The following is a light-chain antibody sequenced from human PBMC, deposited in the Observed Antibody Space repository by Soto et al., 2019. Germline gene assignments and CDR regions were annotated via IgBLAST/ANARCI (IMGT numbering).Light chain of an antibody. CDR3: QHSKSYSEA. CDR2: QAS. Sequence: DIQMTQSPSTLSGSVGDRVTITCRASQTISSWLAWYQQKPGKAPKLLIYQASTLKSGVPSRCSGSGSGTEFTLTISSLQPDDCATYYCQHSKSYSEAFGQGTKVELK. J-gene: IGKJ1*01. V-gene: IGKV1-5*03. CDR1: QTISSW.